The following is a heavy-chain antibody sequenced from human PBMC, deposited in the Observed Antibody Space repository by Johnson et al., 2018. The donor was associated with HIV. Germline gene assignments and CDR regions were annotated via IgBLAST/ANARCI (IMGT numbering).Heavy chain of an antibody. V-gene: IGHV3-20*04. CDR1: GFTFADYG. CDR2: INWNGGNT. D-gene: IGHD6-13*01. J-gene: IGHJ3*02. Sequence: VHLVESGGGVIRPGGSLRLSCAASGFTFADYGMTWVRQAPGKGLEWVSGINWNGGNTGYADSVKGRFTISRDNAKKSLYLQMNSLRAEDTALYYCARVLQQESSWYLGAFDIWGQGTMVTVSS. CDR3: ARVLQQESSWYLGAFDI.